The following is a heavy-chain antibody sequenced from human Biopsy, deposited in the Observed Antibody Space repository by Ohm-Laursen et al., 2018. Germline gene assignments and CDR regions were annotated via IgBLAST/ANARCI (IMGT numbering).Heavy chain of an antibody. V-gene: IGHV4-34*08. D-gene: IGHD4-17*01. CDR1: GRTFSDYR. CDR2: INQSGST. J-gene: IGHJ4*02. Sequence: TLSLTCVVFGRTFSDYRWTWIRQPPGKGLEWIGQINQSGSTNYNPSLKSRVTISADASKYEFSLRLTPVTAADTAVYFCGNEVYGRDYWGLGARVTVSS. CDR3: GNEVYGRDY.